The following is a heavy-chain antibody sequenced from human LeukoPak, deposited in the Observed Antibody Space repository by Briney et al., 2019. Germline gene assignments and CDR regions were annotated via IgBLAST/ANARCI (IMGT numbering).Heavy chain of an antibody. J-gene: IGHJ4*02. V-gene: IGHV3-21*01. Sequence: GGSLRLSCAASGFTFNKHGMHWVRQAPGKGLEWVSAISSSSSYIYYADSVKGRFTISRDNAKNSLYLQMNSLRAEDTAVYYCARDDFIAAGGTFQAVRFDYWGQGTLVTVSS. D-gene: IGHD6-13*01. CDR3: ARDDFIAAGGTFQAVRFDY. CDR1: GFTFNKHG. CDR2: ISSSSSYI.